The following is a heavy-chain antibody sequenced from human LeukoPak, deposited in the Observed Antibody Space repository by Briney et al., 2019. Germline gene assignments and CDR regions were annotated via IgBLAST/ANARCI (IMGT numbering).Heavy chain of an antibody. D-gene: IGHD3-9*01. J-gene: IGHJ6*03. V-gene: IGHV3-74*01. CDR2: INTDGSGT. CDR1: GFTFSSYW. Sequence: GGSLRLSCAASGFTFSSYWMHWVRQAPGKGLVWVSRINTDGSGTSYADSVKGRFTISRDNAKNSLYLQMNSLRAEDTAVYYCARRDYDILTGSGYYYYMDVWGKGTTVTISS. CDR3: ARRDYDILTGSGYYYYMDV.